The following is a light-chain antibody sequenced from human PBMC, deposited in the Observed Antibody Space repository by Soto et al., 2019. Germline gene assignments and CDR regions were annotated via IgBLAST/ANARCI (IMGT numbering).Light chain of an antibody. CDR1: QNISDS. Sequence: DIQMTQSPSSLSASVGDRVTITCRASQNISDSLNWYQHKPGQAPKLLIYAASSLQSGVPSRFSGSGSATDFTLTISSLQPEDFASYFCQRTWTFGQGTKL. CDR2: AAS. J-gene: IGKJ2*01. V-gene: IGKV1-39*01. CDR3: QRTWT.